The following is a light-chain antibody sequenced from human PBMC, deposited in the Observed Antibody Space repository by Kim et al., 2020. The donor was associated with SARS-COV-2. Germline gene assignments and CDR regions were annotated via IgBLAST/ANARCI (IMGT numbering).Light chain of an antibody. CDR1: QYISNY. J-gene: IGKJ2*01. CDR3: QQSYSNPPEYT. Sequence: IQMTQSPSSLSASVGDRVTITCRASQYISNYLNWYQQRPGIAPKVLIYATSILQSGVPPRFSGSGSGTDFTLTISSLQPEDFATYYCQQSYSNPPEYTFGQGTKLEI. CDR2: ATS. V-gene: IGKV1-39*01.